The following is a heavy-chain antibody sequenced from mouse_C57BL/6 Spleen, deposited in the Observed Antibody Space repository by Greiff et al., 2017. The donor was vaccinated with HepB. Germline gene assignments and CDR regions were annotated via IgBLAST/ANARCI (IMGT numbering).Heavy chain of an antibody. D-gene: IGHD1-1*01. J-gene: IGHJ1*03. Sequence: QVQLQQSGAELVRPGTSVKMSCKASGYTFTNYWIGWAKQRPGHGLEWIGDIYPGGGYTNYNEKFKGKATLTADKSSSTAYMQFSSLTSEDSAIYYCARSHYYGSSLGYFDVWGTGTTVTVSS. CDR1: GYTFTNYW. CDR2: IYPGGGYT. V-gene: IGHV1-63*01. CDR3: ARSHYYGSSLGYFDV.